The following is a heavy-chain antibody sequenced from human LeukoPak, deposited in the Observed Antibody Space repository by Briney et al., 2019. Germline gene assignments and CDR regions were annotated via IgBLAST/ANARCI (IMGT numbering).Heavy chain of an antibody. V-gene: IGHV4-59*02. CDR1: GGSVNSYY. CDR3: ARNRRFGYYGMDV. D-gene: IGHD3-10*01. J-gene: IGHJ6*02. Sequence: SETLSLTCSVSGGSVNSYYWSWIRQPPGKGLEWIGNIYHTGSTNYNPSLQSRVTISVDTSKNQFSLKLSSVTAADTAVYYCARNRRFGYYGMDVWGQGTTVTVSS. CDR2: IYHTGST.